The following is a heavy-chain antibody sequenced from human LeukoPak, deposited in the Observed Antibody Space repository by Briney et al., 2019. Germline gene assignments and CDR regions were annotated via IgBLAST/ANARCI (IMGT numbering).Heavy chain of an antibody. CDR2: ISSSSSYI. Sequence: PGGSLRLSCAASGFTFSSYSMNWVRQAPGKGLEWVSSISSSSSYIYYADSVKGRFTISRDNAKDSLYLQMNSLRAEDTAVYYCARGAAAGQDYWGQGTLVTVSS. J-gene: IGHJ4*02. CDR3: ARGAAAGQDY. CDR1: GFTFSSYS. V-gene: IGHV3-21*01. D-gene: IGHD6-13*01.